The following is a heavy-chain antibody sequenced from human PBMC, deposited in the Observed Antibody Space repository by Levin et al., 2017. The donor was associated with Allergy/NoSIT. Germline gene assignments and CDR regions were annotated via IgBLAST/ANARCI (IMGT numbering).Heavy chain of an antibody. CDR2: INHSGST. J-gene: IGHJ6*02. CDR3: ARGGATYYDFWSGYLFYGMDV. Sequence: SSQTLSLTCAVYGGSFSGYYWSWIRQPPGKGLEWIGEINHSGSTNYNPSLKSRVTISVDTSKNQFSLKLSSVTAADTAVYYCARGGATYYDFWSGYLFYGMDVWGQGTTVTVSS. D-gene: IGHD3-3*01. CDR1: GGSFSGYY. V-gene: IGHV4-34*01.